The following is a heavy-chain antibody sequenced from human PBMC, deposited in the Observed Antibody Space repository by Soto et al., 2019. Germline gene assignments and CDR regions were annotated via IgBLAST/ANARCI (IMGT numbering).Heavy chain of an antibody. J-gene: IGHJ3*02. V-gene: IGHV3-33*01. Sequence: PGGSLRLSCAASGFTFSSYGMHWVRQAPGKGLEWVAVIWYDGSNEYYADSVKGRFTISRDNSKNTLYLQMNSLRAEDTAVYYCASGYCSGGSCSDDAFDIWGQGTMVTVSS. CDR3: ASGYCSGGSCSDDAFDI. CDR1: GFTFSSYG. D-gene: IGHD2-15*01. CDR2: IWYDGSNE.